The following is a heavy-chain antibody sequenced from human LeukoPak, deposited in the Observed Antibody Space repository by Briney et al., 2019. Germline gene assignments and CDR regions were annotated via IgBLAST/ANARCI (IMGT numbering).Heavy chain of an antibody. CDR2: IYYSGST. Sequence: SETLSLTCTVSGGSISSYYWSWIRQPPGKGLEWIGYIYYSGSTNYNPSLKSRVTISVDTSKNQFSLKLSSVTAADTAVYYCAAGKVAKRAFGIWGQGTMVTVSS. J-gene: IGHJ3*02. CDR3: AAGKVAKRAFGI. D-gene: IGHD5-12*01. V-gene: IGHV4-59*01. CDR1: GGSISSYY.